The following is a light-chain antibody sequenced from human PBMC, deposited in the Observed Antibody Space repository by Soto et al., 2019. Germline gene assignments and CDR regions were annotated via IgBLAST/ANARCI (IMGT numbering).Light chain of an antibody. CDR3: AAWDDILNVVV. J-gene: IGLJ2*01. CDR2: YDD. Sequence: QSVLTQPPSVSEAPRQRVTISCSGSSSNIGNNAVNWYQQLPGKAPKLLIYYDDLLPSGVSDRFSGSKSGTSASLAISGLQSEDEADYYCAAWDDILNVVVFGGGTKLTVL. CDR1: SSNIGNNA. V-gene: IGLV1-36*01.